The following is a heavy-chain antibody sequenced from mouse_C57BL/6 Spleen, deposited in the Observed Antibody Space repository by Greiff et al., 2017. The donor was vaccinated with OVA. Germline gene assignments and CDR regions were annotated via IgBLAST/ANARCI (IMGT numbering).Heavy chain of an antibody. J-gene: IGHJ1*03. CDR3: ARNDGSHWYFDV. CDR2: IYPGSGST. D-gene: IGHD2-12*01. Sequence: QVQLQQPGAELVKPGASVKMSCKASGYTFTSYWITWVKQRPGQGLEWIGDIYPGSGSTNYNEKFKSKATLTVDTSSSTAYMQLSSLTSEDSAVYYCARNDGSHWYFDVWGTGTTVTVSS. CDR1: GYTFTSYW. V-gene: IGHV1-55*01.